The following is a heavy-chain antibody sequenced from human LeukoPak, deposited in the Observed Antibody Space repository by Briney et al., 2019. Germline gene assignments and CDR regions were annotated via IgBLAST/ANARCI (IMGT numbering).Heavy chain of an antibody. CDR3: ARGYCTNAVCSLGPTQA. CDR1: GGSISSSSYS. D-gene: IGHD2-8*01. J-gene: IGHJ4*02. CDR2: ISSYSGTT. V-gene: IGHV4-39*07. Sequence: PSETLSLTCTVSGGSISSSSYSWGWIRQPPGKGLEWIGSISSYSGTTYYNPSLKSRVTISVDTSKNQFSLKLSSVTAADTAVYYCARGYCTNAVCSLGPTQAWGQGTLVTVSS.